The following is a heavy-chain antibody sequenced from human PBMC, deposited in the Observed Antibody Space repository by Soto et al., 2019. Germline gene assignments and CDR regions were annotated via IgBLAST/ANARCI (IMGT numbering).Heavy chain of an antibody. CDR3: ARSFGYCGATDCYGSFDF. V-gene: IGHV4-30-4*08. CDR1: GVSITSGHVY. Sequence: QVQLQESGPGLVKPSQTLSLTCSVSGVSITSGHVYWNWLRQFPGRGPEWMGCIFHTGTTYYHPSLKGRLLISVDTSRNEFSLRLDSLTAADTAIYFCARSFGYCGATDCYGSFDFWGQGTLITVSS. D-gene: IGHD2-21*02. J-gene: IGHJ4*03. CDR2: IFHTGTT.